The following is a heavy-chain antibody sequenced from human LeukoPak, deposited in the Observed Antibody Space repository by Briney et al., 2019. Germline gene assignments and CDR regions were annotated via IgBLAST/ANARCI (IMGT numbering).Heavy chain of an antibody. J-gene: IGHJ4*02. CDR1: GFTFSSYS. Sequence: GGSLRLSCAASGFTFSSYSMNWVRQAPGKGLEWVSSISSSSSYIYYADSVKGRFTISRDNAKNSLYLQMNSLRAEDTAVYYCARDSLAYCGGDCYSPFDYWGQGTLVTVSS. CDR3: ARDSLAYCGGDCYSPFDY. CDR2: ISSSSSYI. V-gene: IGHV3-21*01. D-gene: IGHD2-21*02.